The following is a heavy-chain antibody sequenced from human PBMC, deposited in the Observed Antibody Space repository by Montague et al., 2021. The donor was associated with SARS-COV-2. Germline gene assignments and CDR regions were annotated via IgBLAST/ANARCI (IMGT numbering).Heavy chain of an antibody. CDR3: ARWDPQTLTVISLRGKSANDY. J-gene: IGHJ4*02. V-gene: IGHV4-34*01. D-gene: IGHD4-11*01. CDR2: INDRGVTSY. CDR1: GESFSGLF. Sequence: SETLSLTCAVYGESFSGLFWSWIRQPPGKGLEWIAEINDRGVTSYNYNPSLGSRVTISADTSKNQFSLKLRSVTAADTAVYYCARWDPQTLTVISLRGKSANDYWGQGTLVTVSS.